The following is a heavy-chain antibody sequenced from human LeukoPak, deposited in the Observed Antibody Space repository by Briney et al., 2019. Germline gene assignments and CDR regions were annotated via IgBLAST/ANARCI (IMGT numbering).Heavy chain of an antibody. CDR2: ISGSGGGT. Sequence: GGSLRLSCAVSGITLSNYGMSWVRQAPGKGLEWVAGISGSGGGTKYADSVKGRFTISRDNPKNTLYLQMNSLRAEDTAMYFCAKRGVVIRVILVGFHKEAYYFDSWGQGTLVTVSS. D-gene: IGHD3-22*01. CDR1: GITLSNYG. J-gene: IGHJ4*02. CDR3: AKRGVVIRVILVGFHKEAYYFDS. V-gene: IGHV3-23*01.